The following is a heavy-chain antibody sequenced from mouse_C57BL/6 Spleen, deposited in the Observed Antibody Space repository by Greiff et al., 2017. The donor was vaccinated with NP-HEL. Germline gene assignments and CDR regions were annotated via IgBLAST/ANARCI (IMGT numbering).Heavy chain of an antibody. J-gene: IGHJ2*01. CDR2: ISDGGRYT. CDR3: ARRLWLYYFDY. CDR1: GFTFSSYA. D-gene: IGHD3-3*01. Sequence: EVQGVESGGGLVKPGGSLKLSCAASGFTFSSYAMSWVRQTPEKRLEWVATISDGGRYTYYPDNVKGRFTISRDNAKNNLYLQMSHLKSEDTAMYYCARRLWLYYFDYWGQGTTLTVSS. V-gene: IGHV5-4*03.